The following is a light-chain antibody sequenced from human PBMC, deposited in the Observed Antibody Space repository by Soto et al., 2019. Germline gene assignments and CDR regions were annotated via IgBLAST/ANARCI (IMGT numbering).Light chain of an antibody. V-gene: IGKV3-20*01. Sequence: EIVLTQSPGTLSLSPGERATLSCRASQSVSSSYLAWYQQKPGQAPRPLVYGASSRAIGIPDRFSCSVSGTDFTLTISRLEPEDFAVYYCQQYGSSPWTFGQGTKVEIK. CDR3: QQYGSSPWT. J-gene: IGKJ1*01. CDR2: GAS. CDR1: QSVSSSY.